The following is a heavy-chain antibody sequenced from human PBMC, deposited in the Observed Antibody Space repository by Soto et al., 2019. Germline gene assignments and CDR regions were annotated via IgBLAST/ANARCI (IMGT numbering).Heavy chain of an antibody. V-gene: IGHV3-73*01. J-gene: IGHJ3*02. CDR2: IKSTADTYAT. CDR3: TGSMSFAFDI. Sequence: EVQLVESGGGLVQPGGSLKLSCAASGFNFSDSVMHWVRQVSGKGLEWVGRIKSTADTYATAYAASVKGRFTVSRDDSKNTAYLQMNSLKTEDTAVYYCTGSMSFAFDIWGQGTMVHVSS. CDR1: GFNFSDSV.